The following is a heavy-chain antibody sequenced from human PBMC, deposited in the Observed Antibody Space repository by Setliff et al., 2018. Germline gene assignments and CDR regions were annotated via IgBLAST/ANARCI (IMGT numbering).Heavy chain of an antibody. Sequence: SVKVSCKASGYTFTSYGVSWVRQAPGQGLEWMGGIIPIFGTPTYAQKFQGRVTITTDESTSTAYMEMSSLRSEDTAAYYCARERGDIVSTTSYYYYMDVWGKGTTVTVS. J-gene: IGHJ6*03. CDR2: IIPIFGTP. D-gene: IGHD5-12*01. CDR1: GYTFTSYG. CDR3: ARERGDIVSTTSYYYYMDV. V-gene: IGHV1-69*05.